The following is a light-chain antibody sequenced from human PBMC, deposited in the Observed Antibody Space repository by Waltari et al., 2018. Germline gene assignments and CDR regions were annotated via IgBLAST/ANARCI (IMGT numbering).Light chain of an antibody. CDR1: SGHSSYA. CDR3: QTWGTGSVV. CDR2: LNSDGSH. Sequence: QLVLTQSPSASASLGASVKLTCTLSSGHSSYAIAWHQQQPEKGPRYLMKLNSDGSHSKGDGIPARFPGSSSGAERYLTISSRQSEDEADYYCQTWGTGSVVFGGGTKLTVL. J-gene: IGLJ2*01. V-gene: IGLV4-69*01.